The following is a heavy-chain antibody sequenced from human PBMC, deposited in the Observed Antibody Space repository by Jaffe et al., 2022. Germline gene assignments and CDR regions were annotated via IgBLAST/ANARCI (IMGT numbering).Heavy chain of an antibody. Sequence: QVQLVQSGAEVKKPGSSVKVSCKASGGTFSSYAISWVRQAPGQGLEWMGGIIPIFGTANYAQKFQGRVTITTDESTSTAYMELSSLRSEDTAVYYCARDNYYDSSGYLRRAFDIWGQGTMVTVSS. V-gene: IGHV1-69*05. J-gene: IGHJ3*02. CDR2: IIPIFGTA. CDR1: GGTFSSYA. CDR3: ARDNYYDSSGYLRRAFDI. D-gene: IGHD3-22*01.